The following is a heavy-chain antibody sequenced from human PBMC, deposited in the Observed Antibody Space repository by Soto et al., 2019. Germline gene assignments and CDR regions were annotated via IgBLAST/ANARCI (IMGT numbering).Heavy chain of an antibody. CDR1: GFTFSDHY. CDR3: SRDPRLADY. J-gene: IGHJ1*01. D-gene: IGHD6-25*01. CDR2: ISGGGDII. Sequence: GGFLRLSCAASGFTFSDHYMTWIRQAPGKGPEWLSYISGGGDIISYADSVKGRFIISRDNAEKSVYLQMNSLTVEDTAVYYCSRDPRLADYWGQGTLVTVSS. V-gene: IGHV3-11*01.